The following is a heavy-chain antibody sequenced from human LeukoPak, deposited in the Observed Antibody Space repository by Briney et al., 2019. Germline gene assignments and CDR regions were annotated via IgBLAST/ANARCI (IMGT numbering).Heavy chain of an antibody. CDR2: IKSKTDGGTT. CDR3: TTGLTYYYDSSAGFNY. J-gene: IGHJ4*02. CDR1: GFTFSNAW. V-gene: IGHV3-15*01. Sequence: GGSLRLSCAASGFTFSNAWMSWVRQAPGKGLEWVGRIKSKTDGGTTDYAAPVKGRFTISRDDSKNTLYLQMNSLKTEDTAVYYCTTGLTYYYDSSAGFNYWGQGTLVTVSS. D-gene: IGHD3-22*01.